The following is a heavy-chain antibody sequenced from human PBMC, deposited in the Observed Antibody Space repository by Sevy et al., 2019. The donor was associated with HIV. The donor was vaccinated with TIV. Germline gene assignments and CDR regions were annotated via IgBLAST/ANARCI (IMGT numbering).Heavy chain of an antibody. CDR1: GFTFSSYA. CDR3: AREGVLMVYAIRFHYYYYMDV. V-gene: IGHV3-30-3*01. Sequence: GGSLRLSCAASGFTFSSYAMHWVRQAPGKGLEWVAVISYDGSNKYYADSVKGRFTISGDNSKNTLYLQMNSLRAEDTAVYYCAREGVLMVYAIRFHYYYYMDVWGKGTTVTVSS. J-gene: IGHJ6*03. CDR2: ISYDGSNK. D-gene: IGHD2-8*01.